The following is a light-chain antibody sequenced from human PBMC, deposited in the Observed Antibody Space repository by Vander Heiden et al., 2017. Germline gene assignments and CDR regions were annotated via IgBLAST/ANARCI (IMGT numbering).Light chain of an antibody. V-gene: IGLV1-44*01. CDR2: STN. CDR3: ATWDDSLSGWV. CDR1: SYNSSSNT. J-gene: IGLJ3*02. Sequence: QSVLTPLPSASGTPGPGATICCSGSSYNSSSNTVNWYQHLPGAAPKLLMYSTNQRPSGVPDRFSGSKSGTSAPLAISGLQSEDEADYYCATWDDSLSGWVFGGGTKLTVL.